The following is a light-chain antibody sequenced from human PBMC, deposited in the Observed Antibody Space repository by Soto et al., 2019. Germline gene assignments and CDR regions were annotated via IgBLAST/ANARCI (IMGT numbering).Light chain of an antibody. J-gene: IGKJ1*01. Sequence: IVLTQSPATLSVSPGEGATLSWRASQSVSSKLAWYKQKPGQAPRLLSYGASTRATGIPARFSGSGSGTDFTLIISSLQSEDSAVYYCQQYNSWLWTFGQGTKVDI. V-gene: IGKV3-15*01. CDR3: QQYNSWLWT. CDR2: GAS. CDR1: QSVSSK.